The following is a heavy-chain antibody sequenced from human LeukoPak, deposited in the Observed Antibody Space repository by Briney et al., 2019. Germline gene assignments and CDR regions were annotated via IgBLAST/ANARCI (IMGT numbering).Heavy chain of an antibody. D-gene: IGHD3-22*01. V-gene: IGHV3-23*01. CDR2: ISGSGGST. Sequence: PGGSLRLSCAASGFTFSSYAMSWVRQAPGKGLEWVSAISGSGGSTYYADSVKGRFTISRDNSKNSLYLQMNSLRAEDTAVYYCARDPRITMIVVVKRTPRMDIWGQGTMVTVSS. J-gene: IGHJ3*02. CDR1: GFTFSSYA. CDR3: ARDPRITMIVVVKRTPRMDI.